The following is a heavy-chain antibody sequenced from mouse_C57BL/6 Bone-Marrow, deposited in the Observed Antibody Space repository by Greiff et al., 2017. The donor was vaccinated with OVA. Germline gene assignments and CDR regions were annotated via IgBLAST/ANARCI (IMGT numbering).Heavy chain of an antibody. CDR2: IWTGGGT. V-gene: IGHV2-9-1*01. J-gene: IGHJ3*01. Sequence: VQGVESGPGLVAPSQSLSITCTVSGFSLTSYAISWVRQPPGKGLEWLGVIWTGGGTNYNSALKSRLSISKDNSKSQVFLKMNSLQTDDTARYYCARNKGRGSYDGFAYWGQGTLVTVSA. CDR1: GFSLTSYA. D-gene: IGHD1-1*02. CDR3: ARNKGRGSYDGFAY.